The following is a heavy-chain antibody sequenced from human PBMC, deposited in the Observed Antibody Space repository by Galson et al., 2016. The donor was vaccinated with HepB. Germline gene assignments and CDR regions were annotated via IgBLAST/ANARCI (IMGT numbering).Heavy chain of an antibody. CDR3: ARDLSGRSGLDY. CDR1: GFTFSTYG. J-gene: IGHJ4*02. Sequence: SLRLSCAASGFTFSTYGMHWVRQAPGKGLEWVAVIWYDGLNKYYADSVKGRFTISRDNSKNTLYLQMNSLRAEDTAVYYCARDLSGRSGLDYWGQGTLVTVPS. CDR2: IWYDGLNK. D-gene: IGHD3-10*01. V-gene: IGHV3-33*01.